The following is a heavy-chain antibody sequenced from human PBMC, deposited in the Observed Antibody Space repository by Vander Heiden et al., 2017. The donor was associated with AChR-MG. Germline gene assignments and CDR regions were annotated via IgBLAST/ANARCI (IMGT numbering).Heavy chain of an antibody. J-gene: IGHJ4*02. V-gene: IGHV3-11*01. CDR1: GFTFSDYY. D-gene: IGHD3-16*02. CDR2: ISGSGTTI. CDR3: ARMSYDYVWGSYRYNGFDY. Sequence: QVQLVESGGGLVKPAGSLRLSCAISGFTFSDYYMSWIRQAPGKGPEWLSYISGSGTTIYYADSVKGRFIISKDNTKNSLYLQMYSLRAEDTAVYYCARMSYDYVWGSYRYNGFDYWGQGTLVTVSS.